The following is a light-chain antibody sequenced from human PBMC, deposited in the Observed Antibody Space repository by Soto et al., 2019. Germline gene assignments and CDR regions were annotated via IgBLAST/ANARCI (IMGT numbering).Light chain of an antibody. CDR1: SSDIGAYNY. CDR3: SSYTSRSTLVV. J-gene: IGLJ3*02. Sequence: QSVLTQPASVSGSPGQSITISCTGTSSDIGAYNYVSWYQQFPGKAPKFLIFEVSNRPSGVSNRFSGSKSGNTASLTISGLQADDEADYYCSSYTSRSTLVVFGGGTKLTVL. CDR2: EVS. V-gene: IGLV2-14*01.